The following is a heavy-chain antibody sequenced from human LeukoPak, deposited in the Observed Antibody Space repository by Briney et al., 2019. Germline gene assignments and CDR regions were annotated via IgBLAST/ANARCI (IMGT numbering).Heavy chain of an antibody. CDR2: INWNGDHT. J-gene: IGHJ2*01. V-gene: IGHV3-20*04. CDR1: GFTFGAYG. Sequence: GGSLRLSCAASGFTFGAYGMSWVRQAPGKGLEWVSSINWNGDHTDYADSVKGRFTISRDNAKNSLYLQINALRAEDTAFYFCARTPYGDYSYWYFGLWGRGTLATVSS. CDR3: ARTPYGDYSYWYFGL. D-gene: IGHD4-17*01.